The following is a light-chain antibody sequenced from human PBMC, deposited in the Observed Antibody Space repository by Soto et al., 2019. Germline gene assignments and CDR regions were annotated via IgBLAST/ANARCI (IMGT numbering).Light chain of an antibody. J-gene: IGKJ1*01. CDR1: PGIRNV. V-gene: IGKV1-17*01. CDR3: LQHNSYPQT. CDR2: AAS. Sequence: DIQMPQSPPSLSASVGDRVTITCRAGPGIRNVLGWYQQNPGKAPKRLIDAASSLQSGVPSRFSSTGSGTEFALPITVLQAEALAPYYCLQHNSYPQTFGQGTKVEIK.